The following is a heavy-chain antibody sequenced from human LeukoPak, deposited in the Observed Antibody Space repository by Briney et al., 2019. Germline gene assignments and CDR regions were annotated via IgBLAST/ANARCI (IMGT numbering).Heavy chain of an antibody. V-gene: IGHV4-30-2*01. CDR2: IYHSGST. J-gene: IGHJ5*02. CDR1: GGSISSGGYS. Sequence: SETPSLTCAVSGGSISSGGYSWSWIRQPPGKGLEWIGYIYHSGSTYYNPSLKSRVTISVDRSKNQFSLKLSSVTAADTAVYYCARGVLGGSGSYYRVLNWFDPWGQGTLVTVSS. D-gene: IGHD3-10*01. CDR3: ARGVLGGSGSYYRVLNWFDP.